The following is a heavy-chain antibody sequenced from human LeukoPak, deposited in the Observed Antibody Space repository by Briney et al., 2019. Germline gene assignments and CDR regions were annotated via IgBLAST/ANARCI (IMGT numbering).Heavy chain of an antibody. J-gene: IGHJ6*02. CDR3: AKDLESTVTYYYYGMDV. V-gene: IGHV4-59*01. D-gene: IGHD4-17*01. CDR1: GGSISSYY. CDR2: IYYSGST. Sequence: SETLSLTCTVSGGSISSYYWSWIRQPPGKGLEWIGYIYYSGSTNYNPSLKSRVTISVDTSKNQISLKLSSVTAEDTAVYYCAKDLESTVTYYYYGMDVWGQGTTVTVSS.